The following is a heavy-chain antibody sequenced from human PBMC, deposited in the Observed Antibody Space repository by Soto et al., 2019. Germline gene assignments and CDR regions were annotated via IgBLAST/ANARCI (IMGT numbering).Heavy chain of an antibody. J-gene: IGHJ5*02. CDR2: IFTRSSQI. D-gene: IGHD1-26*01. Sequence: ELQLVESGGGLVRPGGSLRLSCTASGFAFSSFNMNWVRQAPGKGLEWVSSIFTRSSQIYYADSVKGRFTISRDDAKNSLFLQMNSLSVEDTTVYFSARHLLAGQQSVIPWFHPLGQGTLVTVSS. CDR1: GFAFSSFN. CDR3: ARHLLAGQQSVIPWFHP. V-gene: IGHV3-21*01.